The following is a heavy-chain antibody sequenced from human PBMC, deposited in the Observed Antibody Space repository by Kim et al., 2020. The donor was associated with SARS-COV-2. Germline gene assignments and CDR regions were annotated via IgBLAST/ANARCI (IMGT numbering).Heavy chain of an antibody. Sequence: ASVKVSCKVSGYTLTELSMHWVRQAPGKGLEWMGGFDPEDGETIYAQKFQGRVTMTEDTSTDTAYMELSSLRSEDTAVYYCATDRRVPGRDAFDIWGQGTMVTVSS. J-gene: IGHJ3*02. CDR3: ATDRRVPGRDAFDI. CDR2: FDPEDGET. CDR1: GYTLTELS. V-gene: IGHV1-24*01.